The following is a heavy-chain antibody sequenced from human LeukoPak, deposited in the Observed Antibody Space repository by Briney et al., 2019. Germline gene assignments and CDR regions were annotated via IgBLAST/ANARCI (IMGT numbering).Heavy chain of an antibody. J-gene: IGHJ4*02. CDR2: ISAYNGNT. V-gene: IGHV1-18*01. Sequence: ASVKVSCKASGYNLTNYVVSWVRQAPGQGLEWMGGISAYNGNTNYAQRFQGRVTMTTDTATSTAYMELRSLRYDDTAVYYCARVGGSYWNYFDYWGQGSLVTVS. D-gene: IGHD1-26*01. CDR1: GYNLTNYV. CDR3: ARVGGSYWNYFDY.